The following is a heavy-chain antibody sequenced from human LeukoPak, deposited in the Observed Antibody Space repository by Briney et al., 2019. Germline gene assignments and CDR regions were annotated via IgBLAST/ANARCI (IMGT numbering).Heavy chain of an antibody. CDR3: ASDTIAVAGEGAFDI. Sequence: GASVKVSCKASGGTFSSYAISWVRQAPGQGLEWMGGIIPIFGTANYAQKFQGRVTITADKSTSTAYMELGSLRSEDTAVYYCASDTIAVAGEGAFDIWGQGTMVTVSS. D-gene: IGHD6-19*01. V-gene: IGHV1-69*06. J-gene: IGHJ3*02. CDR1: GGTFSSYA. CDR2: IIPIFGTA.